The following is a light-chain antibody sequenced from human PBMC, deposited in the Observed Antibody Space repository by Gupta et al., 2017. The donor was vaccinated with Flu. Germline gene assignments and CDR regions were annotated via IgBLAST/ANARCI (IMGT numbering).Light chain of an antibody. CDR3: SSYTTSYTVV. V-gene: IGLV2-18*02. CDR1: GSDVGTYNR. J-gene: IGLJ1*01. Sequence: SALTQPPSVSGSPGQSVPFPCTGPGSDVGTYNRGSWYRQPPGTAPKLIIYEVSNRPSGVPDRFSGSKSGNTASLTISGLQGEAEADYYCSSYTTSYTVVFGTGTKVTVL. CDR2: EVS.